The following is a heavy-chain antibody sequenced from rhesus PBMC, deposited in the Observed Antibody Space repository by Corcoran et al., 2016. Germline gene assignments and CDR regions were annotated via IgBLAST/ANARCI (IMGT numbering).Heavy chain of an antibody. CDR2: IKNKANGRTV. Sequence: EVRLVESGGGLVQPGGSLRLSWAASGFLFSDFYMGWVRQCPGEGAVGVGLIKNKANGRTVEYAASVKGRFTISRDDSNSIVSLQMNSLRAEDTAVYYCSTDPGGVCCTFDYWGQGVLVTVSS. J-gene: IGHJ4*01. CDR1: GFLFSDFY. V-gene: IGHV3-116*02. CDR3: STDPGGVCCTFDY. D-gene: IGHD2-39*02.